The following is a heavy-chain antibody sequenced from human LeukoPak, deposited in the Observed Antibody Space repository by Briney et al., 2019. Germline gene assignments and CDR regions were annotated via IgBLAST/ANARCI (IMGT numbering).Heavy chain of an antibody. Sequence: GSLRLSCAASGFTFSSYSMNWVRQAPGKGLEWIGEINHSGSTNYNPSLKSRVTISVDTSKNQFSLKLSSVTAADTAVCYCARGWGRGYSGYDLTRWFDPWGQGTLVTVSS. J-gene: IGHJ5*02. CDR2: INHSGST. CDR1: GFTFSSYS. CDR3: ARGWGRGYSGYDLTRWFDP. V-gene: IGHV4-34*01. D-gene: IGHD5-12*01.